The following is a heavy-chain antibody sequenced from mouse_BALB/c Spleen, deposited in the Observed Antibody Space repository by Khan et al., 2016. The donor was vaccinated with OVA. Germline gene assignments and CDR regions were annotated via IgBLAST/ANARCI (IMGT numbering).Heavy chain of an antibody. CDR3: SRHGYVAWFTY. J-gene: IGHJ3*01. D-gene: IGHD2-2*01. CDR1: GYSFTTYY. V-gene: IGHV1S135*01. CDR2: IDPFSGAT. Sequence: EVQLQQSGPELMKPGASVKISCKASGYSFTTYYIHWVMQSHGTSLEWIGYIDPFSGATTYKQKFRGKATLTVDKSSSTAYIPLSNLTSEDSAVYYCSRHGYVAWFTYWGQGTLVTVSA.